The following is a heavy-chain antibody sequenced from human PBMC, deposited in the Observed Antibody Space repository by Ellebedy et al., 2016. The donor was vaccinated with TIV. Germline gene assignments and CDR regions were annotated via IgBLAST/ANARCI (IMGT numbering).Heavy chain of an antibody. CDR2: IKEDGSEA. D-gene: IGHD2-2*01. V-gene: IGHV3-7*03. CDR1: GFTFSGYW. Sequence: GESLTISCAASGFTFSGYWMSWVRQAPGKGLEWVANIKEDGSEAYYVDSVKGRFTISRDNAKNSLYLQMSNLRAEDTAVFYCARAGGRHSTGSGFYWGQGTRVTVST. CDR3: ARAGGRHSTGSGFY. J-gene: IGHJ4*02.